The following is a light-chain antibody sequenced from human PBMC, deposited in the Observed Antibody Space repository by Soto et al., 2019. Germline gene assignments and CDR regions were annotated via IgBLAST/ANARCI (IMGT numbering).Light chain of an antibody. J-gene: IGKJ1*01. CDR2: GAS. CDR1: QSVSSN. Sequence: EIVMTQSPATLSVSPGERATLSCGASQSVSSNLAWYQQKPGQGPRPLIYGASSRATGIPARFSGSGSATEFTLTISSLQSEDFAVYFCQQYNRWPLTFGQGTKVEIK. V-gene: IGKV3-15*01. CDR3: QQYNRWPLT.